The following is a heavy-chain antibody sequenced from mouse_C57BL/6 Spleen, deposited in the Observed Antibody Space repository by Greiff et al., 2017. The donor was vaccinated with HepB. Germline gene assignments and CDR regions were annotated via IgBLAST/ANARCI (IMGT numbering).Heavy chain of an antibody. D-gene: IGHD1-1*01. V-gene: IGHV5-17*01. CDR1: GFTFSDYG. J-gene: IGHJ3*01. Sequence: EVKLVESGGGLVKPGGSLKLSCAASGFTFSDYGMHWVRQAPEKGLEWVAYISSGSSTIYYADTVKGRFTISRDNAKNTLFLQMTSLRSEDTAMYYCATYGISPFAYWGQGTLVTVSA. CDR3: ATYGISPFAY. CDR2: ISSGSSTI.